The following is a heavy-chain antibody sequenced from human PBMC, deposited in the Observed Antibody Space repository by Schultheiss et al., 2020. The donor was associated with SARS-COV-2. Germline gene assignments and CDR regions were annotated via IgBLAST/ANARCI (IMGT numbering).Heavy chain of an antibody. V-gene: IGHV3-73*01. CDR2: IRSKANSYAT. D-gene: IGHD6-13*01. CDR3: TRSQYSSSSLFDY. Sequence: LKISCAASGFTFSGSAMHWVRQASGKGLEWVGRIRSKANSYATAYAASVKGRFTISRDDSKNTAYLQMNSLKTEDTAVYYCTRSQYSSSSLFDYWGQGTLVTVSS. CDR1: GFTFSGSA. J-gene: IGHJ4*02.